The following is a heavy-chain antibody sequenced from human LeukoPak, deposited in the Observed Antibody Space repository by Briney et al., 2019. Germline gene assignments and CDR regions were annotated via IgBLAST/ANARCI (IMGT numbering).Heavy chain of an antibody. CDR1: GGSFSGYY. CDR2: INHSGST. Sequence: SETLSLTCAVYGGSFSGYYWSWIRQPPGKGLEWIGEINHSGSTNYNPSLKSRITISVDTSKNQFSLKLSSVTAADTAVYYCARGYDSSGYCDLWGQGTLVTVSS. J-gene: IGHJ4*02. CDR3: ARGYDSSGYCDL. D-gene: IGHD3-22*01. V-gene: IGHV4-34*01.